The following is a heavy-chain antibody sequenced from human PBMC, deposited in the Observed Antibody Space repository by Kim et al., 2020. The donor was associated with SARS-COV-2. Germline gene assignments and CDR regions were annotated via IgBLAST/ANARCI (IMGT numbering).Heavy chain of an antibody. J-gene: IGHJ3*02. CDR1: GGSISSGSYY. Sequence: SETLSLTCTVSGGSISSGSYYWSWIRQPAGKGLEWIGRIYTSGSTNYNPSLKSRVTISVDTSKNQFSLKLSSVTAADTAVYYCARNPTVTNPGPAFDIWGQGTMVTVSS. D-gene: IGHD4-17*01. V-gene: IGHV4-61*02. CDR3: ARNPTVTNPGPAFDI. CDR2: IYTSGST.